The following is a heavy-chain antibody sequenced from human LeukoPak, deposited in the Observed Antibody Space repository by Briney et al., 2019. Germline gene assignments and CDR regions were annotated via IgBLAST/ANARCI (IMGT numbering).Heavy chain of an antibody. Sequence: HPGGSLRLSCAASGFTFSSYTMSWVRQAPGKGLEWVSAISGSGGSTYYADSVKGRFTISRDNSKNTLYLQMNSLRAEDTAVYYCAKDRAFDWLPSDYWGQGTLVTVSS. CDR3: AKDRAFDWLPSDY. CDR2: ISGSGGST. D-gene: IGHD3-9*01. CDR1: GFTFSSYT. V-gene: IGHV3-23*01. J-gene: IGHJ4*02.